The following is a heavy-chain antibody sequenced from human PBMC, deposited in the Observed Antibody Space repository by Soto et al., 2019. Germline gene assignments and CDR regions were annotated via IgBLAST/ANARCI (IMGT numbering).Heavy chain of an antibody. V-gene: IGHV1-69*18. CDR1: GGSFSNSA. Sequence: QVQLGQSGSEVRRPGSSVKVSCKASGGSFSNSAIAWVRQAPGQGLEWLGMIIPIFTTTNYAQKLKDRLTITADGSTSTAYMELSGLKSEDTAVYFCARPSGLLGQFSALVDYWGQGTLVTVSS. D-gene: IGHD6-6*01. J-gene: IGHJ4*02. CDR3: ARPSGLLGQFSALVDY. CDR2: IIPIFTTT.